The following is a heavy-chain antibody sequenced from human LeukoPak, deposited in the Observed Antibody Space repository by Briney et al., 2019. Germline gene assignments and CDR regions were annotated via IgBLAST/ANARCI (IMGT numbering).Heavy chain of an antibody. CDR1: GFTVSDHY. CDR2: IRKKSDSYTT. D-gene: IGHD2-15*01. CDR3: ADIGGGGSNTR. Sequence: GGSLRLSCVASGFTVSDHYLDWVRQAPGKGLEWVGLIRKKSDSYTTEYAASVKGGFTISRDDSTNSVHLQMSSLKSEDTAVYYCADIGGGGSNTRWGEGTVVTVSS. V-gene: IGHV3-72*01. J-gene: IGHJ1*01.